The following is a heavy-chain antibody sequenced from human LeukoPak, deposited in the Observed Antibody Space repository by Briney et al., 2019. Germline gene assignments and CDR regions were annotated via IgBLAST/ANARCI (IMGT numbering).Heavy chain of an antibody. V-gene: IGHV3-64D*09. CDR3: VSVAARRRVDPDY. J-gene: IGHJ4*02. Sequence: GGSLRLSCAASGFTFSSYAMSWVRQAPGKGLEYVSAISSNGGSTYYADSVKGGFTISRDNSKNTLYLQMSSLRAEDTAVYYCVSVAARRRVDPDYWGQGTLVTVSS. CDR2: ISSNGGST. CDR1: GFTFSSYA. D-gene: IGHD6-6*01.